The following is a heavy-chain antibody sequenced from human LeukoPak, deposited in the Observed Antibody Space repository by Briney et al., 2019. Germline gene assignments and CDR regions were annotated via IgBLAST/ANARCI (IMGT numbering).Heavy chain of an antibody. CDR3: ARGGITMVQGVIIRNWFDP. V-gene: IGHV1-2*02. J-gene: IGHJ5*02. D-gene: IGHD3-10*01. CDR2: INPNSGGT. CDR1: GYTFTGYY. Sequence: ASVKVSCKASGYTFTGYYMHWVRQGPGQGLEWVGWINPNSGGTNYAQKFQGRVTMTRDTSISTAYMELSRLRSDDTAVYYCARGGITMVQGVIIRNWFDPWGQGTLVTVSS.